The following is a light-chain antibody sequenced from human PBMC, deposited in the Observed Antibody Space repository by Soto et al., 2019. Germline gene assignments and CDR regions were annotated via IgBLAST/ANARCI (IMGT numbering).Light chain of an antibody. Sequence: EIVLTQSPATLSLSPGERATLSCRASQTISIYLAWYQQKSGQAPRLLIYDASNRATGIPARFSGSGSGTDFTLTISSLESEDFAVYYCQQRSDWPLTFGPGTKVEI. J-gene: IGKJ3*01. CDR1: QTISIY. CDR2: DAS. V-gene: IGKV3-11*01. CDR3: QQRSDWPLT.